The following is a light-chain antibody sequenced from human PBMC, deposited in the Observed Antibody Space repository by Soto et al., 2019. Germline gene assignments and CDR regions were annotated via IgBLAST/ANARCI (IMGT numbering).Light chain of an antibody. V-gene: IGKV2-28*01. J-gene: IGKJ1*01. CDR1: ESLLHSIGYNY. CDR2: LGS. CDR3: MQGLETPT. Sequence: DIVMTQSPLSLSVTPGEPASISCRSSESLLHSIGYNYLDWYLQKPGQSPQLLIFLGSNRASGVPGRFSGSGSGKGFTLKISRVEADDVGVYYCMQGLETPTFGQGTKVEIK.